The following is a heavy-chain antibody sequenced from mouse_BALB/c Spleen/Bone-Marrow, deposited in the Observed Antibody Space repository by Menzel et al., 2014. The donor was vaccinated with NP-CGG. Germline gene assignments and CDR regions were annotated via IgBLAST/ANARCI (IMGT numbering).Heavy chain of an antibody. CDR3: ARMHYYGYVAY. Sequence: DVQLQESGGGLVQPGGSLKLSCAASGFDFSRYWMSWVRQAPGKGLEWIGEINLDSSTINYTPSLKDKFIISRDNAKNTLYLQMSKVRSEDTALYYCARMHYYGYVAYWGQGTLVTVSA. V-gene: IGHV4-1*02. CDR1: GFDFSRYW. J-gene: IGHJ3*01. D-gene: IGHD1-2*01. CDR2: INLDSSTI.